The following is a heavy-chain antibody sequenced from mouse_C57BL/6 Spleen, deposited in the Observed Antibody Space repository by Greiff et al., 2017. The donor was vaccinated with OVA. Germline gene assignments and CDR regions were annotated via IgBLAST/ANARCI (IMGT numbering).Heavy chain of an antibody. D-gene: IGHD3-1*01. Sequence: VKLQESGPELVKPGASVKISCKASGYAFSSSWMNWVKQRPGKGLEWIGRIYPGDGDTNYNGKFKGKATLTADKSSSTAYLQLSSLTSEDSAVYFCARGGAWSYAMDYWGQGTSVTVSS. CDR1: GYAFSSSW. J-gene: IGHJ4*01. V-gene: IGHV1-82*01. CDR2: IYPGDGDT. CDR3: ARGGAWSYAMDY.